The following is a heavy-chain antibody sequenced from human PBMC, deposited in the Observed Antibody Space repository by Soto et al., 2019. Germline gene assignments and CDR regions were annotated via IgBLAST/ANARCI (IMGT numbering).Heavy chain of an antibody. CDR1: GDGFANSC. CDR2: ISTDNGNT. J-gene: IGHJ4*02. V-gene: IGHV1-18*01. D-gene: IGHD5-18*01. CDR3: ARERDTGGWETFDY. Sequence: GASVEVCWKASGDGFANSCSRWVRQAPGQGLEWMGWISTDNGNTNYAQHLQGRLTITTDTSASTTYMELSSLRSEDTAVYYCARERDTGGWETFDYWGQGTLVTGSS.